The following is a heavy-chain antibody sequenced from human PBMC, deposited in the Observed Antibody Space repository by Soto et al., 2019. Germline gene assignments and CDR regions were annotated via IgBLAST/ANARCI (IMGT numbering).Heavy chain of an antibody. J-gene: IGHJ4*02. V-gene: IGHV1-18*01. CDR3: AREMPGYCSNSACLPGY. Sequence: QVQLVQSGPEVKKPGASVKVSCKATGYTFTDFGLIWVRQAPGQGPEWMGWISAYYGSTNYAQKFQDRVTMTRDTSTNTVYMELRSLRSDDTAIYYCAREMPGYCSNSACLPGYWGQGTQVTVSS. D-gene: IGHD2-2*03. CDR2: ISAYYGST. CDR1: GYTFTDFG.